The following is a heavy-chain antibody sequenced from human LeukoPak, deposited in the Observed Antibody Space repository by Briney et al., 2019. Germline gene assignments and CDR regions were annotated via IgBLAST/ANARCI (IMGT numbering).Heavy chain of an antibody. CDR2: IYHSGST. CDR3: ARGYYGSGSYYFDY. D-gene: IGHD3-10*01. J-gene: IGHJ4*02. V-gene: IGHV4-38-2*01. Sequence: NPSETLSLTCAVSGYSISSVYYWGWIRQPPGKGLEWIGSIYHSGSTYYNPSLKSRVTISVDTSKNQFSLKLSSVTAADTAVYYCARGYYGSGSYYFDYWGQGTLVTVSS. CDR1: GYSISSVYY.